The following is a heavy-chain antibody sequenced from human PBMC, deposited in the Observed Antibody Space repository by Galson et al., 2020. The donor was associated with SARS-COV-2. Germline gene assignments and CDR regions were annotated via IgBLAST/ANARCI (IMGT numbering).Heavy chain of an antibody. V-gene: IGHV4-61*02. CDR1: GGSISSGNYY. Sequence: SETLSLTCTVSGGSISSGNYYWSWIRQPAGKGLEWIGRIYTSGSTNYNPSLKSRVTISVDTSKNQFSLNVTSVTAADTALYYCARTGITRTQHGLDVWGQGTTVTVSS. CDR3: ARTGITRTQHGLDV. D-gene: IGHD1-7*01. J-gene: IGHJ6*02. CDR2: IYTSGST.